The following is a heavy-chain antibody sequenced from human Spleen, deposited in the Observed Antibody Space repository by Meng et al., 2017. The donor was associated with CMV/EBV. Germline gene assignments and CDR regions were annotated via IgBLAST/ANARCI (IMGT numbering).Heavy chain of an antibody. V-gene: IGHV3-23*01. Sequence: GESLKISCAASGFAFSNYGMSWVRQAPGKGLEWVSAISGGNGGSTYYADSVKGRFTISRDKSRNTLHLQMNSLRAEDTAVYYCAKATHAYDFHDYGDWFDPWGQGTLVTVSS. CDR3: AKATHAYDFHDYGDWFDP. J-gene: IGHJ5*02. D-gene: IGHD4-17*01. CDR2: ISGGNGGST. CDR1: GFAFSNYG.